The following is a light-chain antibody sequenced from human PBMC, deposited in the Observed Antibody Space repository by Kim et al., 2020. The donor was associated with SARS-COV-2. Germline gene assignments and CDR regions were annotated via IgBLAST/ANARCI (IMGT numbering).Light chain of an antibody. CDR3: SSYAGTNNVI. V-gene: IGLV2-8*01. J-gene: IGLJ2*01. CDR2: DVS. CDR1: SSDIGTYNH. Sequence: GQAVASSCTGTSSDIGTYNHLSWYQQHPGKATKLLIYDVSKRPSGVPDRFSACKSGNTASLTVSGLQAEDEADYYCSSYAGTNNVIFGGGTQLTVL.